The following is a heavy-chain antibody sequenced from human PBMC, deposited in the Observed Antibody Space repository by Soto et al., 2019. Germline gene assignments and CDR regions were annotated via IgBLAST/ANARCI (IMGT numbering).Heavy chain of an antibody. Sequence: ASVKVSCKASGYTFTIYGISWVRQAPGQGLEWMGWISAYNGNTNYAQKLQGRVTMTTDTSTSTAYMELRSLRSDDTAVYYCARWNYDILTGYPLGYFDYWGQGTLVTVSS. D-gene: IGHD3-9*01. CDR1: GYTFTIYG. J-gene: IGHJ4*02. V-gene: IGHV1-18*01. CDR3: ARWNYDILTGYPLGYFDY. CDR2: ISAYNGNT.